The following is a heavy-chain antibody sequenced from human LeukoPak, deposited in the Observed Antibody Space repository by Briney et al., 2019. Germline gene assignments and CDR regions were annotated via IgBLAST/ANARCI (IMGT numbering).Heavy chain of an antibody. Sequence: ASVKVSCKASGYTFTSYGISWVRQAPGQGLEWMGWISAYNGNTNYAQKLQGRVTMTTDTSTSTAYMELRSLRSGDTAVYYCARVVAMVRGRSVGYFDYWGQGTLVTVSS. CDR3: ARVVAMVRGRSVGYFDY. CDR2: ISAYNGNT. V-gene: IGHV1-18*01. D-gene: IGHD3-10*01. J-gene: IGHJ4*02. CDR1: GYTFTSYG.